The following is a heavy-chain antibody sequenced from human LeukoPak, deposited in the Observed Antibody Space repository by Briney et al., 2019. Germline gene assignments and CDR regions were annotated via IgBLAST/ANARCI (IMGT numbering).Heavy chain of an antibody. CDR2: IYYSGST. Sequence: SETLSLTCTVSGGSISSYYWSWIRQPPGKGLEWIGYIYYSGSTNYNPSLKSRVTISVDTSKNQFSLKLTSVTAADTAVYYCARAGYFDWSNWFDPWGQGTLVTVSS. CDR1: GGSISSYY. D-gene: IGHD3-9*01. V-gene: IGHV4-59*01. CDR3: ARAGYFDWSNWFDP. J-gene: IGHJ5*02.